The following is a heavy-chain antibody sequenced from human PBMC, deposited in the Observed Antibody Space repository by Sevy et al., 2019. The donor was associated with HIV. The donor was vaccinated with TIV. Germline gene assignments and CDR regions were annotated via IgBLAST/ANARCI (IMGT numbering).Heavy chain of an antibody. CDR3: AKEGTTMVRGVIIKPDNWFDP. CDR1: GFTFSSYA. CDR2: ISGSGVST. D-gene: IGHD3-10*01. Sequence: GGSLRLSCAASGFTFSSYAMSWVRQAPGKGLEWVSAISGSGVSTYYADSVKGRFTISRDNSKNTLYLQMNSLRAEDTAVYYCAKEGTTMVRGVIIKPDNWFDPWGQGTLVTVSS. V-gene: IGHV3-23*01. J-gene: IGHJ5*02.